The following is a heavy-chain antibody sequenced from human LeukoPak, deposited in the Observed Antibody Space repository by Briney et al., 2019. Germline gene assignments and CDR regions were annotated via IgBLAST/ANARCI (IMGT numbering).Heavy chain of an antibody. J-gene: IGHJ4*02. CDR2: INHSGST. V-gene: IGHV4-34*01. CDR1: GGSFSGYY. D-gene: IGHD3-10*01. CDR3: ARRRYYYANPIDY. Sequence: SETLSLTCAVYGGSFSGYYWSWIRQPPGKGLEWIGEINHSGSTNYNPSLKSRVTISVDTSKNQFSLKLSSVTAADTAVYYCARRRYYYANPIDYWGQGTLVTVSS.